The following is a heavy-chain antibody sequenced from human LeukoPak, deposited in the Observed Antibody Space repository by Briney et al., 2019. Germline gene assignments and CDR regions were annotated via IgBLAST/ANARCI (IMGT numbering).Heavy chain of an antibody. CDR1: GFTFSSYS. Sequence: GGSLRLSCAASGFTFSSYSMNWVRQAPGKGLEWVSSISSSSYIHYADSVKGRFTISRDNAKNSLYLQMNSLRAEDTAVYYCARDPTTVTQGGDYFDYWGQGTLVTVSS. CDR3: ARDPTTVTQGGDYFDY. D-gene: IGHD4-17*01. J-gene: IGHJ4*02. CDR2: ISSSSYI. V-gene: IGHV3-21*01.